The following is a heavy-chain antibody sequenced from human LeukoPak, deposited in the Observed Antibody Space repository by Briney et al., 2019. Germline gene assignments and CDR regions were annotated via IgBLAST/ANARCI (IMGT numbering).Heavy chain of an antibody. Sequence: PGGSLRLSCAASGFTFNDYAMSWVRQAPGKGLEWVSGINWNGGSIDYADSVKGRFTISRDNAKNSLYLQMNSLRAEDTAVYYCAREGGYGDFRVHYYYYYMDVWGKGTTVTISS. J-gene: IGHJ6*03. D-gene: IGHD4-17*01. CDR3: AREGGYGDFRVHYYYYYMDV. CDR1: GFTFNDYA. V-gene: IGHV3-20*04. CDR2: INWNGGSI.